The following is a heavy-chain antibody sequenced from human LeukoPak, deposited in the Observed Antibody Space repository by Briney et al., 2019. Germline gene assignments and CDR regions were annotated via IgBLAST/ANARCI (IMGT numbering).Heavy chain of an antibody. CDR3: ARMASDAIVVPAAYFDY. D-gene: IGHD2-2*01. V-gene: IGHV4-34*01. CDR2: INHSGST. J-gene: IGHJ4*02. Sequence: SETLSLTCAVYGGSFSGYYWSWIRQPPGKGLEWIGEINHSGSTNYNPSLKSRVTISVDTSKNQFSLKLSSVTAADTAVYYCARMASDAIVVPAAYFDYWGQGTLVTVSS. CDR1: GGSFSGYY.